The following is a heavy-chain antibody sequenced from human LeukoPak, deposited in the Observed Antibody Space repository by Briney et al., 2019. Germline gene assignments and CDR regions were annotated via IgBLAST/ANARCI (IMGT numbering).Heavy chain of an antibody. Sequence: SETLSLTCAVCGGSFSGYYWSWIRQPPGKGLEWVGEINHSGSTNYNPSLKSRVTISVDTSKNQFSLKLSSVTAADTAVYYCASTPPPGGIVLMVYATYFDYWGQGTLVTVSS. V-gene: IGHV4-34*01. D-gene: IGHD2-8*01. J-gene: IGHJ4*02. CDR1: GGSFSGYY. CDR3: ASTPPPGGIVLMVYATYFDY. CDR2: INHSGST.